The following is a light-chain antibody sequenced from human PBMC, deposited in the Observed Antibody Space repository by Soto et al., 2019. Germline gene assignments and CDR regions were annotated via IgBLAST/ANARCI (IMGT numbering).Light chain of an antibody. V-gene: IGKV1-5*03. CDR2: QAS. CDR3: QRYNDFQYI. J-gene: IGKJ2*01. CDR1: QSPGRY. Sequence: DIQMTQSPSTLSASVGDRVTITCRASQSPGRYLAWYQQKAGKAPKLLIYQASSLENGVPSRFSGSGSGTEFSLTISSLQPDDFATYYCQRYNDFQYIFGQGTRLEMK.